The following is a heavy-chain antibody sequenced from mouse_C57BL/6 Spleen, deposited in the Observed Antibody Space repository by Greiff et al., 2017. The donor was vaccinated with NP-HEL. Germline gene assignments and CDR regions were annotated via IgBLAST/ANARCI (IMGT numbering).Heavy chain of an antibody. J-gene: IGHJ1*03. D-gene: IGHD4-1*01. CDR2: ISDGGSYT. CDR3: ARDPGNWDWYFDV. CDR1: GFTFSSYA. V-gene: IGHV5-4*01. Sequence: EVQVVESGGGLVKPGGSLKLSCAASGFTFSSYAMSWVRQTPEKRLEWVATISDGGSYTYYPDNVKGRFTISRDNAKNNLYLQMSHLKSEDTAMYYCARDPGNWDWYFDVWGTGTTVTVSS.